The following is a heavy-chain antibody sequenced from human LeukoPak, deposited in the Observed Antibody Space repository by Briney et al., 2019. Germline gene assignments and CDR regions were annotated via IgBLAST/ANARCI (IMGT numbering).Heavy chain of an antibody. V-gene: IGHV1-18*01. CDR3: AMQGGSGYPNWFDP. CDR1: GYTFTSYG. Sequence: ASVKVSCKASGYTFTSYGISWVRQAPGQGLEWMGWISAYNGNTNYAQKLQGRVTMTTDTSTSTAYMELSSLRSEDTAVYYCAMQGGSGYPNWFDPWGQGTLVTVSS. J-gene: IGHJ5*02. CDR2: ISAYNGNT. D-gene: IGHD3-22*01.